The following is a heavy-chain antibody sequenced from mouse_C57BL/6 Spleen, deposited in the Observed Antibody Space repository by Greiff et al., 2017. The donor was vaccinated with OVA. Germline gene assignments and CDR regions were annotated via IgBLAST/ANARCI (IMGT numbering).Heavy chain of an antibody. J-gene: IGHJ3*01. CDR1: GFTFSNYW. D-gene: IGHD2-5*01. CDR3: TGAYYSNYEAFAY. CDR2: IRLKSDNYAT. V-gene: IGHV6-3*01. Sequence: EVKLVESGGGLVQPGGSMKLSCVASGFTFSNYWMNWVRQSPEKGLEWVAQIRLKSDNYATHYAESVKGRFTISRDDSKSSVYLQMNNLRAEDTGIYYCTGAYYSNYEAFAYWGQGTLVTVSA.